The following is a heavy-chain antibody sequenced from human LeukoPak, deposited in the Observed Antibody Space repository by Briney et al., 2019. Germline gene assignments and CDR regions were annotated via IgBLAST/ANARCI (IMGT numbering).Heavy chain of an antibody. V-gene: IGHV4-61*08. CDR3: ARDHVYYYGSGSYYRWFDP. Sequence: PSQTLSLTCTVSGGSISSGGNYWSWIRQHPGKGLEWIAYIYYSGSTNYNPSLKSRVTISVDTSKNQFSLKLSSVTAADTAVYYCARDHVYYYGSGSYYRWFDPWGQGTLVTVSS. CDR1: GGSISSGGNY. CDR2: IYYSGST. D-gene: IGHD3-10*01. J-gene: IGHJ5*02.